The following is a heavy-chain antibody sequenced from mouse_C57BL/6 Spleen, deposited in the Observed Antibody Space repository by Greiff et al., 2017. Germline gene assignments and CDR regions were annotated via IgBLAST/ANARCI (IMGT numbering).Heavy chain of an antibody. CDR1: GYAFSSSW. V-gene: IGHV1-82*01. CDR2: IYPGDGDT. D-gene: IGHD1-3*01. Sequence: VQLQQPGPELVKPGASVKISCKASGYAFSSSWMNWVKQRPGKGLEWIGRIYPGDGDTNYNGKFKGKATLTADKSSSTAYMQLSSLTSEDSAVYFCAKESNYAMDYWGQGTSVTVSS. CDR3: AKESNYAMDY. J-gene: IGHJ4*01.